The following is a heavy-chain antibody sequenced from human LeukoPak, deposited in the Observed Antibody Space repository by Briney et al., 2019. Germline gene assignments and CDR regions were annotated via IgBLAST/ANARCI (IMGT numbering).Heavy chain of an antibody. J-gene: IGHJ4*02. Sequence: PSETLSLTCTVSGGSISSYYWSWIRQPPGKGLEWIGEINHSGSTNYNPSLKSRVTISVDTSKNQFSLKLSSVTAADTAVYYCARDVGAAGHGGDVDYWGQGTLVTVSS. CDR2: INHSGST. CDR3: ARDVGAAGHGGDVDY. D-gene: IGHD6-13*01. V-gene: IGHV4-34*01. CDR1: GGSISSYY.